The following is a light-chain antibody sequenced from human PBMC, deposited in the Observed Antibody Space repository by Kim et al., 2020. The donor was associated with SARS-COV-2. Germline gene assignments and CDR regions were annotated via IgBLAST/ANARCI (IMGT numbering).Light chain of an antibody. V-gene: IGLV3-1*01. CDR3: QVWDSRTGVV. CDR1: KLGDQY. J-gene: IGLJ2*01. Sequence: VSPGQTATITCYGDKLGDQYTCWYQQKAGQSPLLVIFQHTKRPPGIPERFSGSNSGNTATLTISGTQIMDEADYYCQVWDSRTGVVFGGGTQLTVL. CDR2: QHT.